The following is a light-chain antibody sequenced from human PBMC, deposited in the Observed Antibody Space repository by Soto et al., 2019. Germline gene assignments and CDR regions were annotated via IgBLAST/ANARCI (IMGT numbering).Light chain of an antibody. Sequence: EIVLTQSPGTLSLSPGERATLSCRASQSVSSSHLAWYQQKPGQAPRLLIYGASSRATGIPDRISGSGSGTDFTLTISSLQPEDFATYFCLQDYGYPWTFGQGTKVDIK. CDR1: QSVSSSH. CDR3: LQDYGYPWT. CDR2: GAS. V-gene: IGKV3-20*01. J-gene: IGKJ1*01.